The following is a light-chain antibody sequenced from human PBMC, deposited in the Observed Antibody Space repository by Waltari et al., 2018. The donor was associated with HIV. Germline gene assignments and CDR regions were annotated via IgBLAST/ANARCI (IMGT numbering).Light chain of an antibody. CDR2: QDN. V-gene: IGLV3-1*01. Sequence: SYDLTQPPSVSVSPGQTASITCSGDKLGNKYACWYQQKPGQSPVVVIYQDNTRPSGIPERFSGSNSGNTATLTISGTQAMDEADYYCQAWDSGLVVFGGGTKLTVL. CDR1: KLGNKY. J-gene: IGLJ2*01. CDR3: QAWDSGLVV.